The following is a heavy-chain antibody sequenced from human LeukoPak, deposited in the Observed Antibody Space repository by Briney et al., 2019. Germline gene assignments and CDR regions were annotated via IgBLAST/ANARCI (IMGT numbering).Heavy chain of an antibody. CDR2: MNPNSGNT. CDR3: ARRTLTVRTFDI. D-gene: IGHD3-10*01. V-gene: IGHV1-8*03. J-gene: IGHJ3*02. Sequence: GASVKVSCKASGYTFTSFDINWVRQATGQGFEWMGWMNPNSGNTGYAQKFQGRVTITRNISISTAYMELSSLTSEDTAVYYCARRTLTVRTFDIWGQGTMVTVSS. CDR1: GYTFTSFD.